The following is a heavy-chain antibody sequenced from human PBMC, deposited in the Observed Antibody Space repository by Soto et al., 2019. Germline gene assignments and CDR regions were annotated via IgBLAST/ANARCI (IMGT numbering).Heavy chain of an antibody. J-gene: IGHJ1*01. CDR3: ARGGAVVGATPSEYFQH. V-gene: IGHV1-8*01. CDR2: RNPYSGKT. D-gene: IGHD1-26*01. CDR1: GYTFTTYD. Sequence: GAPEKVACKASGYTFTTYDINWVLQATGQRLEWMGLRNPYSGKTAYAEKFQGRVTMTRDTSKSTVYMELSSLRSEDAAVYYCARGGAVVGATPSEYFQHWGQGTLVTVSS.